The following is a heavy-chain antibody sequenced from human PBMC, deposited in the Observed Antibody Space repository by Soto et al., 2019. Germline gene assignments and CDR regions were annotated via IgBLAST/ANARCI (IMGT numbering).Heavy chain of an antibody. CDR3: ARVLRGVVNWFDP. J-gene: IGHJ5*02. CDR1: GDTFTNFG. CDR2: IATYNSNR. V-gene: IGHV1-18*01. Sequence: HLVQSGPEVKKPGASITVSCKTSGDTFTNFGLSWVRQAPGQGLEWMGWIATYNSNRNYAQKFQSRLTPTTETSTSTAYMELKSLGYDETAVYYCARVLRGVVNWFDPWGQGTLVTVSS. D-gene: IGHD3-10*01.